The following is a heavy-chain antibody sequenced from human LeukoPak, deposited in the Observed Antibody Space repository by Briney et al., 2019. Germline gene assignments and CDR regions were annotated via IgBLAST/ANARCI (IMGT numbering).Heavy chain of an antibody. CDR1: GYSFTSHR. CDR2: IGPSDSYS. V-gene: IGHV5-10-1*01. D-gene: IGHD3-3*01. Sequence: NLGESLRISCKGSGYSFTSHRITWVRQMPGKGLEWMGRIGPSDSYSNYSPSFQGHVTISVDKSISTAYLQWSSLKASDTAMYYCARDLSRNCFDPWGQGTLVIVSS. J-gene: IGHJ5*02. CDR3: ARDLSRNCFDP.